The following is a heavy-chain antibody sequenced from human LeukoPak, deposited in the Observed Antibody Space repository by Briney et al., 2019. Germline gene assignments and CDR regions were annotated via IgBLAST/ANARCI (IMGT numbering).Heavy chain of an antibody. CDR3: ARRSSSSWYTDY. D-gene: IGHD6-13*01. CDR1: GYTFSNYW. Sequence: GESLKISCKGFGYTFSNYWIGWVRQMPGKGLEWMGIIYPDDSDTRYSPSFQGQVTISADKSITTAFLQWSSLKASDTAMYYCARRSSSSWYTDYWGQGTLLTVSS. J-gene: IGHJ4*02. CDR2: IYPDDSDT. V-gene: IGHV5-51*01.